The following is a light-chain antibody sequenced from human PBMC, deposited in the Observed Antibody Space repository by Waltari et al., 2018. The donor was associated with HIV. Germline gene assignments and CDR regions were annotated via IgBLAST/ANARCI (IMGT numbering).Light chain of an antibody. Sequence: QSVLTQPPSVSVLPGQKVTISCSGSNSDIGVNTVNWYQQFPGRAPKLVAYRSHQRPSGFPDRFSGSKSGTSAALAINGVQAEDEATYFCSAWDDTLHVVFGGGTKLTVL. V-gene: IGLV1-44*01. CDR2: RSH. CDR1: NSDIGVNT. J-gene: IGLJ3*02. CDR3: SAWDDTLHVV.